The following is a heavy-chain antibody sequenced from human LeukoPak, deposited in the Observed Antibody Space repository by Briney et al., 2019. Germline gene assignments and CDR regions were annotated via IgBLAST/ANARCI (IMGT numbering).Heavy chain of an antibody. CDR3: ARSAYDSSGYYGGD. D-gene: IGHD3-22*01. CDR1: GYIFTSYW. CDR2: IYPGDSDT. Sequence: GGSLKISCQCSGYIFTSYWIGWVRQLPGKGLEWMGIIYPGDSDTRYSPSFQGQVTISADKSISTAYLQWSSLKASDTAMYYCARSAYDSSGYYGGDWGQGTLVTVSS. V-gene: IGHV5-51*01. J-gene: IGHJ4*02.